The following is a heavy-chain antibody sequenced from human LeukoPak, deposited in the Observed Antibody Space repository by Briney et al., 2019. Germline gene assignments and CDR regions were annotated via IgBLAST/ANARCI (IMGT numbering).Heavy chain of an antibody. CDR1: GYTFTSYD. J-gene: IGHJ6*02. CDR2: MNPNSGNT. CDR3: AREGTTGDPYYYYYYGMDV. D-gene: IGHD4-17*01. Sequence: GASVKVSCKASGYTFTSYDIHWGRQATGQGLEGMGWMNPNSGNTGYAQKFQGRVTMTRSTSISTAYIELRSLRSEDTAVYYCAREGTTGDPYYYYYYGMDVWGQGTTVTVSS. V-gene: IGHV1-8*01.